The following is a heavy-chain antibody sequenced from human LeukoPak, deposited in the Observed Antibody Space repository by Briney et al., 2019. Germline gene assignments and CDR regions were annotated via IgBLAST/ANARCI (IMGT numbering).Heavy chain of an antibody. CDR1: GFTFSSYA. CDR2: ISYDGSNK. J-gene: IGHJ4*02. CDR3: ARDLYGGNSGFSRVDY. D-gene: IGHD4-23*01. V-gene: IGHV3-30-3*01. Sequence: GGSLRLSCAASGFTFSSYAMHWVRQAPGKGLEWVAVISYDGSNKYYADSVKGRFTISRDNSKNTLYLQMNSLRAEDTAVYYCARDLYGGNSGFSRVDYWGQGTLVTVSS.